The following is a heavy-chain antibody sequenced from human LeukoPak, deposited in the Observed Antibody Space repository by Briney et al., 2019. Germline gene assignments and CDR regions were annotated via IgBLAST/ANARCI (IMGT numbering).Heavy chain of an antibody. CDR3: TRVPVRTVTVIVLPRGHDAFDI. CDR2: IRGKYYGGAT. J-gene: IGHJ3*02. D-gene: IGHD3-22*01. Sequence: GGSLRLSCTASGFTFGDYTVGWFRQAPGKGLEWVSFIRGKYYGGATEYAAPVEGRFTISRDDSISVAYLQMSSLKTEDTGVYYCTRVPVRTVTVIVLPRGHDAFDIWGRGTMVTVSS. CDR1: GFTFGDYT. V-gene: IGHV3-49*03.